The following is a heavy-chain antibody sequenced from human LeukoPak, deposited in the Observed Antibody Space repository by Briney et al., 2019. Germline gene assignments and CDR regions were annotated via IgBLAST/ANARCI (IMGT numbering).Heavy chain of an antibody. CDR3: ARQGDDLDIDY. CDR1: GYRFAKHW. CDR2: IYPGDSGT. V-gene: IGHV5-51*01. Sequence: GESLKISCKGSGYRFAKHWIVWVRQMPGKGLECMGFIYPGDSGTTYSPSFQGQVTISADTSINTAYLQWNSLKASDTAIFYCARQGDDLDIDYWGQGTLVTVSS. J-gene: IGHJ4*02. D-gene: IGHD1-1*01.